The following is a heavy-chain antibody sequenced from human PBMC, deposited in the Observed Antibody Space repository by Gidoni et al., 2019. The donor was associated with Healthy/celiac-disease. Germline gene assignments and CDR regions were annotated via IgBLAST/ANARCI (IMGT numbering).Heavy chain of an antibody. D-gene: IGHD2-15*01. CDR3: ASSGYCSGGSCYRAGYYYYGMDV. V-gene: IGHV5-51*01. Sequence: VRQMPGKGLEWMGIIYPGDSDTRYSPSFQGQVTISADKSISTAYLQWSSLKASDTAMYYCASSGYCSGGSCYRAGYYYYGMDVWGQGTTVTVSS. J-gene: IGHJ6*02. CDR2: IYPGDSDT.